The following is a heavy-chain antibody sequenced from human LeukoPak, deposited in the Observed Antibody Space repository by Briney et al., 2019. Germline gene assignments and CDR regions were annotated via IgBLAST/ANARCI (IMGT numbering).Heavy chain of an antibody. V-gene: IGHV1-46*01. Sequence: GASVKVSCKASGYTFTSYYMHWVRQAPGQGLEWMGIINPSGGSTSYAQKFQGRVTMTRDTSTSTVYMELSSLRSEDTAAYYCARGQKHYGSGSYPPRYNYYYYMDVWGKGTTVTISS. CDR3: ARGQKHYGSGSYPPRYNYYYYMDV. CDR2: INPSGGST. J-gene: IGHJ6*03. CDR1: GYTFTSYY. D-gene: IGHD3-10*01.